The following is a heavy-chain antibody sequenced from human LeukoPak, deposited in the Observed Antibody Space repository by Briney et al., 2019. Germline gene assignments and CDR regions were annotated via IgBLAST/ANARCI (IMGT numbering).Heavy chain of an antibody. D-gene: IGHD3-3*01. CDR3: AVDYTTSGLDY. Sequence: GGSLRLSCAASGFTFSIYWMTWVRQAPGKGLEWVANIKQDGSEKYYVDSVKGRFTISRDNAKNSLYLQMNSLRAEDTAIYYCAVDYTTSGLDYWGQGTLVTVSS. CDR1: GFTFSIYW. CDR2: IKQDGSEK. J-gene: IGHJ4*02. V-gene: IGHV3-7*01.